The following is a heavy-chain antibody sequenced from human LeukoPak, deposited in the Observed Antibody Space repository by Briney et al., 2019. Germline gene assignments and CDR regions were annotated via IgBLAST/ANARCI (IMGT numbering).Heavy chain of an antibody. CDR3: ARATMTTGAFDY. CDR1: GYTFTSYY. CDR2: INPSGGST. D-gene: IGHD4-11*01. V-gene: IGHV1-46*01. Sequence: VASVKVSCKASGYTFTSYYMHWVRQAPGQGLEWMGIINPSGGSTSYAQKFQGRVTMTRDMSTSTVYMELSSLRSEDTAVYYCARATMTTGAFDYWGQGTLVTVSS. J-gene: IGHJ4*02.